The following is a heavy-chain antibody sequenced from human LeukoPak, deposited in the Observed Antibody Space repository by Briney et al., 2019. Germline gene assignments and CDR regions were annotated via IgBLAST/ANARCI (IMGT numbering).Heavy chain of an antibody. CDR2: VSRTSSTI. Sequence: GGSLRLSCAVSGVTFRNYSMNWVRQAPGKGLEWVSYVSRTSSTILYADSVKGRFTISRDKAKNSVYLQMNSLRDEDTAVYYCVRIRDSGSYYFYYGMDVWGQGTTVTVSS. CDR1: GVTFRNYS. D-gene: IGHD1-26*01. CDR3: VRIRDSGSYYFYYGMDV. J-gene: IGHJ6*02. V-gene: IGHV3-48*02.